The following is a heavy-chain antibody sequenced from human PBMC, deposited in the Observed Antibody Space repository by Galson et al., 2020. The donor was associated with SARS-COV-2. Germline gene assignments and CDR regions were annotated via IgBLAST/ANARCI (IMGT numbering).Heavy chain of an antibody. CDR2: SSAYNGNT. CDR3: ARDSRYSYGYGPPLIDY. V-gene: IGHV1-18*01. Sequence: ASVKVSCKASGYTFTSYGISWVRQAPGQGLEWMGWSSAYNGNTNYAQKLQGRVTMTTDTSTSTAYMELRSLRSDDTAVYYCARDSRYSYGYGPPLIDYWGQGTLVTVSS. D-gene: IGHD5-18*01. CDR1: GYTFTSYG. J-gene: IGHJ4*02.